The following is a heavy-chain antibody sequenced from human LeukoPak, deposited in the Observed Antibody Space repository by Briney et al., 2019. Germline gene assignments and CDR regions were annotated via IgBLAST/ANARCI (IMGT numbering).Heavy chain of an antibody. CDR1: GYTFTSYG. Sequence: ASXXVSCKASGYTFTSYGISWVRQAPGQGVEWMGWISAYNGNTNYAQKLQGRVTMTTDTSTSTAYMELRSLRSDDTAVYYCARGGYYDSSGSPLDVWGKGTTVTVSS. J-gene: IGHJ6*04. D-gene: IGHD3-22*01. CDR2: ISAYNGNT. CDR3: ARGGYYDSSGSPLDV. V-gene: IGHV1-18*01.